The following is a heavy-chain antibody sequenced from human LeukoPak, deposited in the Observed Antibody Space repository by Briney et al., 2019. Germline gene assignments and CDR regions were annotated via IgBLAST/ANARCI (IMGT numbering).Heavy chain of an antibody. CDR3: ARGVWQWRNWFDP. V-gene: IGHV4-59*08. Sequence: SETLSLTCTVSGGSISSYYWSWIRQPPGKGLERIGYIYYSGSTNYNPSLKSRVTISVDTSKNQFSLKLSSVTAADTAVYYCARGVWQWRNWFDPWGQGTLVTVSS. CDR1: GGSISSYY. CDR2: IYYSGST. D-gene: IGHD6-19*01. J-gene: IGHJ5*02.